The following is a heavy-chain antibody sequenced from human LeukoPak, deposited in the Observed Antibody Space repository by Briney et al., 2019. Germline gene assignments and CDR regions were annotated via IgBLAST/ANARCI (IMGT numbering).Heavy chain of an antibody. CDR2: IMPLVGTA. J-gene: IGHJ5*02. CDR3: ARDVHGDYGSGWFDP. CDR1: GGTFNNSA. D-gene: IGHD4-17*01. V-gene: IGHV1-69*05. Sequence: SVKVSCKTSGGTFNNSAISWVRQAPGQGLEWLGGIMPLVGTAGYAQKFQGRVTITKDESTRTVYLELTSLTSDDTAVYYCARDVHGDYGSGWFDPWGQGTLVSVSS.